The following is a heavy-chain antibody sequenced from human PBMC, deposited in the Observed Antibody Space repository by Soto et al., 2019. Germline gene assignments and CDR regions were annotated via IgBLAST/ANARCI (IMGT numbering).Heavy chain of an antibody. V-gene: IGHV3-11*01. J-gene: IGHJ6*02. D-gene: IGHD3-3*01. Sequence: GGSLRLSCTASGFIFSDYYMSWIRQAPGKGLEWVSYISSSGTTIYYADSVKGRFTISRDNAKNSLYLQMNSLRAEDTAVYYCARDYPRRPSFVYFYGLDVWGHGTTVTVSS. CDR2: ISSSGTTI. CDR3: ARDYPRRPSFVYFYGLDV. CDR1: GFIFSDYY.